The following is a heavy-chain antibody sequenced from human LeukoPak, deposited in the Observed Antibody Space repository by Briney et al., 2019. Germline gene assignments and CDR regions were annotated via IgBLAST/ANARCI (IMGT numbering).Heavy chain of an antibody. CDR1: GFTFSSYA. CDR2: ISYDGSKK. Sequence: GGSLRLSCAVSGFTFSSYAMQWVRQAPGKGLEWVAVISYDGSKKYYADSVKGRFTISRDNSKNTLYLQMNSLRAEDTALYYCARVVDYGDYSDYWGQGTLVTVSS. J-gene: IGHJ4*02. CDR3: ARVVDYGDYSDY. D-gene: IGHD4-17*01. V-gene: IGHV3-30-3*01.